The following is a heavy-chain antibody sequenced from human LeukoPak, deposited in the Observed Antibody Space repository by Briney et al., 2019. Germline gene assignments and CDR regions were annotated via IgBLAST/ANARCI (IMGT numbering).Heavy chain of an antibody. D-gene: IGHD4-17*01. CDR3: ASAMTTVTTQWFDP. CDR2: IYYSGST. CDR1: GGSISSSSYY. Sequence: SETLSLTCTVSGGSISSSSYYWGWVRQPPGKGLEWLGSIYYSGSTYYNPSLKSRVPISVDTSKTQFSLKLSSVTAADTAVYYCASAMTTVTTQWFDPGGQGTLVTVSS. V-gene: IGHV4-39*01. J-gene: IGHJ5*02.